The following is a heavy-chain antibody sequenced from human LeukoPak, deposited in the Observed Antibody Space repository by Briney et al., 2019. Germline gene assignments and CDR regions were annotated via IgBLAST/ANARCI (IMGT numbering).Heavy chain of an antibody. V-gene: IGHV4-34*01. CDR1: GGSFSGYY. CDR3: ARNGGNSDYDY. Sequence: PSETLSLTCAVYGGSFSGYYWSWIRQPPGKGLEWIGEIYHSGATNYNPSLKSQVTMLLDKSKNQFSLKLNSVTAADTAVYYCARNGGNSDYDYWGQGTLVTVSA. D-gene: IGHD4-23*01. J-gene: IGHJ4*02. CDR2: IYHSGAT.